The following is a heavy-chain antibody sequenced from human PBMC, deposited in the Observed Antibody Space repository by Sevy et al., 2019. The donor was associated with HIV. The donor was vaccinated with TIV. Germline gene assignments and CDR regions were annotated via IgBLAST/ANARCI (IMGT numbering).Heavy chain of an antibody. Sequence: SETLSLTCTVSGGSITSLYWNWIRQPPGKGLEWIANIYYNGLINYNPSLKSRVTLSLDTSKNQFSLRLSSVIAADTAMYYCAGENAWGRGYSWGQGTLVTVSS. CDR2: IYYNGLI. CDR3: AGENAWGRGYS. D-gene: IGHD1-26*01. V-gene: IGHV4-59*08. J-gene: IGHJ4*02. CDR1: GGSITSLY.